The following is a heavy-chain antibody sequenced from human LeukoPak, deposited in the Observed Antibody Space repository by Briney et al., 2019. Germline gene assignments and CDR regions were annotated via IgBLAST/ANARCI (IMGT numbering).Heavy chain of an antibody. V-gene: IGHV4-30-2*01. Sequence: PSETLSLTCAVSGGSITSSSYYWGWISHPPGRGLGWLGYGYHVGGSHYNPSLKPPACISIDRSKDQSSLKMEFVTAADTAAYYCPRCYGSGTRTPWFVSWGQGARVTVSS. J-gene: IGHJ5*01. D-gene: IGHD3-10*01. CDR2: GYHVGGS. CDR3: PRCYGSGTRTPWFVS. CDR1: GGSITSSSYY.